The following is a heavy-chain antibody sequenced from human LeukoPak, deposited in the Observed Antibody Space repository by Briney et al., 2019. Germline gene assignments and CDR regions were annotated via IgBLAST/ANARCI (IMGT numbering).Heavy chain of an antibody. CDR1: AGSISRYY. Sequence: SETLSLTCTVSAGSISRYYWSWIRQPAGKGLEWIGRIYTSGSTNYNPSLKSRVTMSVDTSKNQFSLKLSSVTAADTAVYYCARVGYDLKFDYWGQGTLVTVSS. J-gene: IGHJ4*02. D-gene: IGHD5-12*01. V-gene: IGHV4-4*07. CDR2: IYTSGST. CDR3: ARVGYDLKFDY.